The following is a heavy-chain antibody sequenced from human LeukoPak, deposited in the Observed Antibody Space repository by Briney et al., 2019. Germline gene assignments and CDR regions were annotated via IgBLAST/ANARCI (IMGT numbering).Heavy chain of an antibody. Sequence: ASVKVSCKASGYTFTSYGISWVRQAPGQGLEWMGWISAYNGNTNYAQKLQGRVTMTSDTSTSTLYMELSSLRSEDTAVYYCARGGGGDSAAPFDYWGQGTLVTVSS. CDR1: GYTFTSYG. CDR2: ISAYNGNT. J-gene: IGHJ4*02. D-gene: IGHD4-17*01. CDR3: ARGGGGDSAAPFDY. V-gene: IGHV1-18*01.